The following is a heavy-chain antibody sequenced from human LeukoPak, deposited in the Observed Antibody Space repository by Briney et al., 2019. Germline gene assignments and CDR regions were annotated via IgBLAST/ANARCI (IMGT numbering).Heavy chain of an antibody. V-gene: IGHV1-24*01. CDR1: GYTLTELS. CDR3: ATDSITMDGFDY. CDR2: FDPEDGET. Sequence: GASVKVSCKVSGYTLTELSMHWVRQAPGKGLEWMGGFDPEDGETIYAQKFQGRVTMTEDASTDTAYMELSSLRSEDTAVYYCATDSITMDGFDYWGQGTLVTVSS. D-gene: IGHD3-10*01. J-gene: IGHJ4*02.